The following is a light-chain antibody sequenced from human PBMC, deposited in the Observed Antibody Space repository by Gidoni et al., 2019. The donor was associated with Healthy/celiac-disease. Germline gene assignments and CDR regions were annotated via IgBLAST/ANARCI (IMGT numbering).Light chain of an antibody. CDR1: NIGSKS. V-gene: IGLV3-21*04. CDR2: YDS. CDR3: QVWDSSSDHPV. J-gene: IGLJ3*02. Sequence: YVLTHPPSVSVAPGKTARSTCGGNNIGSKSVPWYQQKPGQAPVLVIYYDSDRPSGIPERFSGSNSGNTATLTISRVEAGDEADYYCQVWDSSSDHPVFGGGTKLTVL.